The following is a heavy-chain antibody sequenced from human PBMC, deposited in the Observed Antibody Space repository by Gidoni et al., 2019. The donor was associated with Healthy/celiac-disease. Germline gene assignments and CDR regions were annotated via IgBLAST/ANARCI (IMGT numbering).Heavy chain of an antibody. J-gene: IGHJ3*02. V-gene: IGHV3-23*01. CDR3: AKSDLVAFDI. CDR1: GFPFRRYA. Sequence: EVQLLESGGGLVQPGGSLRVSCAASGFPFRRYAMSWVRQAPGKGLEWVAAISGSGGSTYYADSVKGRFTISRDNSKNTLYLQMNSLRAEDTAVYYCAKSDLVAFDIWGQGTMVTVSS. D-gene: IGHD2-15*01. CDR2: ISGSGGST.